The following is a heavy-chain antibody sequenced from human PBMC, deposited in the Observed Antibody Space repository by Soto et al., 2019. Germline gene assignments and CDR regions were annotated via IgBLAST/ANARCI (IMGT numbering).Heavy chain of an antibody. Sequence: SETLALSCIVSGGSISSGVYYWSWIRQHPGKGLEWIGYIYYSGSTYYNPSLKSRVTISVDTSKNQFSLKLSSVTAADTAVYYCARLDSSGYYYGYYFDYWGQGTLVTVSS. CDR3: ARLDSSGYYYGYYFDY. J-gene: IGHJ4*02. D-gene: IGHD3-22*01. CDR1: GGSISSGVYY. V-gene: IGHV4-31*03. CDR2: IYYSGST.